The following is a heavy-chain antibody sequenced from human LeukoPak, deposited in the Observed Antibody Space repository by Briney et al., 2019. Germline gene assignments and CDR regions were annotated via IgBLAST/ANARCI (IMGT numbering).Heavy chain of an antibody. J-gene: IGHJ2*01. Sequence: GRSLRLSCGGSGFIFHDYAMHWVRHAPGKGLEWVSGVNWNSGAIDYAESVKGRFTISRDNAKNSLYLQMNSLRTEDTALYFCARDRAYSYGYTYFDLWGRGTLVTVSS. CDR1: GFIFHDYA. D-gene: IGHD5-18*01. CDR3: ARDRAYSYGYTYFDL. V-gene: IGHV3-9*01. CDR2: VNWNSGAI.